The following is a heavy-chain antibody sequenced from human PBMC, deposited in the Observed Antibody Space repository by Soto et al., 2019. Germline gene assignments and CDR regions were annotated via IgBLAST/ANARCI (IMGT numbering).Heavy chain of an antibody. CDR1: GGSFSGYY. V-gene: IGHV4-34*01. Sequence: PSETLSLTCAVYGGSFSGYYWSWIRQPPGEGLEWIGEINHSGSTNYNPSLKSRVTISVDTSKNQFSLKLSSVTAADTAVYYCARGRQLSGSYQRWYDPWGQGTLVTVSS. J-gene: IGHJ5*02. CDR2: INHSGST. D-gene: IGHD1-26*01. CDR3: ARGRQLSGSYQRWYDP.